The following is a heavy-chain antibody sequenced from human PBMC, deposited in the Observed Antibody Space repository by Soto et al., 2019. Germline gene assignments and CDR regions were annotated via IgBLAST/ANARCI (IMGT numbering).Heavy chain of an antibody. J-gene: IGHJ4*02. CDR3: AKDREEQLGGFDY. Sequence: GGSLRLSCAASGFTFSSYGMHWVRQAPGKGLEWVAVISYDGSNKYYADSVKGRFTISRDNSKNTLYLQMNSLRAEDTAVYYCAKDREEQLGGFDYWGQGTLVTVSS. CDR2: ISYDGSNK. CDR1: GFTFSSYG. V-gene: IGHV3-30*18. D-gene: IGHD6-6*01.